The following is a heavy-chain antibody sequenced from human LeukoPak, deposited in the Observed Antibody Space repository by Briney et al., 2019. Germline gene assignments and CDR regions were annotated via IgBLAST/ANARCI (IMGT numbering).Heavy chain of an antibody. V-gene: IGHV3-23*01. CDR2: ISGSGGST. Sequence: GGSLRLSCAASGFTFSSYAMSWVRQAPGKGLEWVSAISGSGGSTYYADSVKGRFTISRDNSKNTLYLQMNSLRAEDTAVYYCAKDLRGGRWLQLNAFDIWGQGTMVTVSS. J-gene: IGHJ3*02. CDR3: AKDLRGGRWLQLNAFDI. D-gene: IGHD5-24*01. CDR1: GFTFSSYA.